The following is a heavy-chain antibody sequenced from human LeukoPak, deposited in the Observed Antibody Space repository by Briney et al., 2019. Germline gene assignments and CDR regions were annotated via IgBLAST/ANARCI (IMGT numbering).Heavy chain of an antibody. Sequence: GGSLRLSCAASGFTFSSYAMSWVRQAPGKGLEWVSAISGSGGSTYYADSVKGRFTISRDNAKNSLYLQMNSLRAEDTAVYYCARISNSGYYWLFDYWGQGTLVTVSS. CDR1: GFTFSSYA. V-gene: IGHV3-23*01. CDR3: ARISNSGYYWLFDY. CDR2: ISGSGGST. D-gene: IGHD3-22*01. J-gene: IGHJ4*02.